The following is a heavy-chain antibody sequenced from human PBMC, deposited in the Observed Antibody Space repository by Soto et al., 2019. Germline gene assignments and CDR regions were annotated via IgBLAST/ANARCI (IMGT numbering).Heavy chain of an antibody. CDR2: IFYSGSTTY. V-gene: IGHV4-59*11. J-gene: IGHJ4*02. CDR3: ARVGSSGWSPDY. CDR1: GGSISGHY. D-gene: IGHD6-19*01. Sequence: SETLSLTCTVSGGSISGHYWIWIRQPPGEGMEWIGYIFYSGSTTYNNNPSLKSRVSISVDTSKNQFYLRLSSVTPADTAVYYCARVGSSGWSPDYWAQGTLVTVSS.